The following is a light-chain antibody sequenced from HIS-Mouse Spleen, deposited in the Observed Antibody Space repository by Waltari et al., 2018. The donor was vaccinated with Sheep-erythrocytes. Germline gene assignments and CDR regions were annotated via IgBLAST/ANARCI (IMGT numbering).Light chain of an antibody. Sequence: SYELTQPPSVSVSPGQTASITCSGDKLGDKYACWYQQKPGQSPVLVIYQDSKRPSGIPERFSGSNSGNTATLTISGTHAMDEADYYCQAWDSSTVVFGGGTKLTGL. V-gene: IGLV3-1*01. CDR1: KLGDKY. CDR3: QAWDSSTVV. CDR2: QDS. J-gene: IGLJ2*01.